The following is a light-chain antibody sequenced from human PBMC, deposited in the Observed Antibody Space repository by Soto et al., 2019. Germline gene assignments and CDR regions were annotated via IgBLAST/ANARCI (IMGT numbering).Light chain of an antibody. Sequence: EIVLTQSPGTLSLFPGERATLSCRASQSLTNDYLAWSQQKPGQAPRLLIFGASSRATGIPDRFSGSGSGTDFTLTISRLEPEDFAVYYCQQYGTSLPVTFGQGTRLEIK. CDR2: GAS. V-gene: IGKV3-20*01. CDR3: QQYGTSLPVT. J-gene: IGKJ5*01. CDR1: QSLTNDY.